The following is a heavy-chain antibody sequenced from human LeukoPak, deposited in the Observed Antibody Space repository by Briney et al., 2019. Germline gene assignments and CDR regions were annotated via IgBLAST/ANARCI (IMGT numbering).Heavy chain of an antibody. CDR3: ARDTVIRDAFDI. D-gene: IGHD4-17*01. CDR2: IYYSGST. V-gene: IGHV4-59*01. CDR1: GGSISSYY. Sequence: SETLSLTCTVSGGSISSYYWSWIRQPPGKGLEWIGYIYYSGSTNYNPSLKSRVTISVDTSKNQFSLKLSSVTAADTAVYYCARDTVIRDAFDIWGQGTMVTVSS. J-gene: IGHJ3*02.